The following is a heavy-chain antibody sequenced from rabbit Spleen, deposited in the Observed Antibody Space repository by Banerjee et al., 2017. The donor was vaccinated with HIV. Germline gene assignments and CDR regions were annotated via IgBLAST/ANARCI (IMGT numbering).Heavy chain of an antibody. D-gene: IGHD7-1*01. Sequence: LEESGGDLVQPEGSLTLTCTVSGLDFSSSYWICWVRQAPGKGLEWIACIHAGSSVRTYYASWAKGRFTISKTSSITVTLQMTSLTAADTATYFCARDHYTPGAGHGGALDLWGPGTLVTVS. CDR3: ARDHYTPGAGHGGALDL. J-gene: IGHJ4*01. CDR1: GLDFSSSYW. CDR2: IHAGSSVRT. V-gene: IGHV1S45*01.